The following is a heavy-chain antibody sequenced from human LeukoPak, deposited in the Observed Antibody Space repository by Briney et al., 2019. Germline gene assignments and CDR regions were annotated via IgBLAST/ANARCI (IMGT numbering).Heavy chain of an antibody. CDR3: ASGERGYSYGPLDY. CDR2: INHSGST. V-gene: IGHV4-34*01. Sequence: SETLSLTCAVYGGSFSGYYWSWIRQPPGKGLEWIGEINHSGSTNYNPSLKSRVTISVDTSKNQFSLKLSSVTAADTAVYYCASGERGYSYGPLDYWGQGTLVTVSS. CDR1: GGSFSGYY. D-gene: IGHD5-18*01. J-gene: IGHJ4*02.